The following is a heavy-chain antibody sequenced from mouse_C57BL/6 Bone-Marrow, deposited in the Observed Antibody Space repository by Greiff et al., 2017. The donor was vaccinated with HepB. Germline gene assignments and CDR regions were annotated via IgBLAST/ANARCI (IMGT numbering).Heavy chain of an antibody. CDR3: ARWDRRTYYFDY. V-gene: IGHV5-17*01. D-gene: IGHD3-3*01. CDR1: GFTFSDYG. J-gene: IGHJ2*01. CDR2: ISSGSSTI. Sequence: DVKLVESGGGLVKPGGSLKLSCAASGFTFSDYGMHWVRQAPEKGLEWVAYISSGSSTIYYADTVKGRFTISRDNAKNTLFLQMTSLRSEDTAMYYCARWDRRTYYFDYWGQGTTLTVSS.